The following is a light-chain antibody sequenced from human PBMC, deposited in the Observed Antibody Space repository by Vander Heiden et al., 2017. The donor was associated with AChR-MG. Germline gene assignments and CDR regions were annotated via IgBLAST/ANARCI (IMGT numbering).Light chain of an antibody. J-gene: IGLJ2*01. CDR2: SNN. V-gene: IGLV1-44*01. CDR1: SPNIGGNT. CDR3: AAWDASLNGPV. Sequence: QSVLTQPPSASGTPGQRVTISCSGSSPNIGGNTMNRYQHLPGTAPKLLIDSNNQRPSGVPDRFSGSKSGTSASLAISGLQSEDEADYYCAAWDASLNGPVFGGGTKLTVL.